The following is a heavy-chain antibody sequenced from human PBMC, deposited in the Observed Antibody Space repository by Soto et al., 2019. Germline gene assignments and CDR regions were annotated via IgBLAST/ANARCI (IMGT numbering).Heavy chain of an antibody. CDR1: GFTFNIYC. Sequence: GGSLRLSCAASGFTFNIYCMHWVRQAPDKGLEWVALISYDGSNQYYADSVKGRFTISRDNSKNTLFLQMNSLRADDTAVYYCAKDQASGQGSFDSWGQGTLVTVSS. CDR2: ISYDGSNQ. J-gene: IGHJ4*02. V-gene: IGHV3-30*18. CDR3: AKDQASGQGSFDS.